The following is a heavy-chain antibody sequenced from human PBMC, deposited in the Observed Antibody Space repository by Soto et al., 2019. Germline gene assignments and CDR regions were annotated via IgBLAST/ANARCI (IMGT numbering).Heavy chain of an antibody. V-gene: IGHV1-46*02. Sequence: EASVKVSCKASGYTFNSYYMHWVRQAPGQGLEWMGIINPSGGSTSYAQKFQGRVTMTRDTSTSTVYMELSSLRSEDTAVYYCASVITGTTAAYYYYYGMDVWGQGTTVTVSS. CDR2: INPSGGST. D-gene: IGHD1-20*01. CDR1: GYTFNSYY. J-gene: IGHJ6*02. CDR3: ASVITGTTAAYYYYYGMDV.